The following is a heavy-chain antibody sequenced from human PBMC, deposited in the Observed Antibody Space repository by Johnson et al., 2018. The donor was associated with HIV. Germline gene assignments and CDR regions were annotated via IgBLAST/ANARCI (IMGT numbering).Heavy chain of an antibody. CDR2: IKEDGSEK. Sequence: VQLVESGGDLVQPGGSLRLSCAASGFTFSRYWMSWVRQAPGKGLEWVANIKEDGSEKYYVDSVKGRFTISGDNAKNSLHLQMNSLRAEDTAVYYCARRLWFGELSPPDAFDIWGQGTMVTVSS. CDR1: GFTFSRYW. CDR3: ARRLWFGELSPPDAFDI. J-gene: IGHJ3*02. V-gene: IGHV3-7*01. D-gene: IGHD3-10*01.